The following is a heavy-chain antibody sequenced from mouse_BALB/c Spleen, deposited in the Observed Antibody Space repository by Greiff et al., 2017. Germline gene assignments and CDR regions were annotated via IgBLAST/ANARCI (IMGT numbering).Heavy chain of an antibody. CDR1: GFTFSDYY. CDR3: ARDGNSWFAY. Sequence: EVQGVESGGGLVKPGGSLKLSCAASGFTFSDYYMYWVRQTPEKRLEWVATISDGGSYTYYPDSVKGRFTISRDNAKNNLYLQMSSLKSEDTAMYYCARDGNSWFAYWGQGTLVTVSA. V-gene: IGHV5-4*02. J-gene: IGHJ3*01. CDR2: ISDGGSYT. D-gene: IGHD2-1*01.